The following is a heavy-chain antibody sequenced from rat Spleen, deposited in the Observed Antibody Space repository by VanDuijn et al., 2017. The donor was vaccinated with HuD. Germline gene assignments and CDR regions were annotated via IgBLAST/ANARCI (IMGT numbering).Heavy chain of an antibody. CDR2: INSAGST. Sequence: EVQLQESGPGLVKPSQSLSLTCSVTGYSINSGYRWNWIRKFPGNRLEWMGYINSAGSTNYNPSLKSRISITRDTSNNQFFLQLFSVTSEYTSTYYCSRSDGVLYNLPFASWGQGTLVTVSS. V-gene: IGHV3-3*01. D-gene: IGHD1-12*02. CDR1: GYSINSGYR. CDR3: SRSDGVLYNLPFAS. J-gene: IGHJ3*01.